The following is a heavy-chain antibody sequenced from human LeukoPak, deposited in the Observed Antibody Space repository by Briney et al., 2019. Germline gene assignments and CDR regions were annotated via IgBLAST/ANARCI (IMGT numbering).Heavy chain of an antibody. CDR3: ARAPYYYDSSRAFDI. J-gene: IGHJ3*02. V-gene: IGHV4-61*02. CDR1: GGSISSGSYY. Sequence: SETLSLTCTVSGGSISSGSYYWSWIRQPAGKGLEWIGRIYSSGSTNYSPSLKSRVTISVDTSKNQFSLKLSSVTAADTAVYYCARAPYYYDSSRAFDIWGQGTMVTVSS. D-gene: IGHD3-22*01. CDR2: IYSSGST.